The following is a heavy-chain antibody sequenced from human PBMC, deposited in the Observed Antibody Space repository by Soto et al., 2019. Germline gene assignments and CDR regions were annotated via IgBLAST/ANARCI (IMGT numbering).Heavy chain of an antibody. Sequence: QVQLVQSGAEVKKPGSSVKISCKASGDTFSTYPITWVRQAPGQGLEWMGRIVTFSGVPSSAQKFQGRLTFTADKFTTTAYMELSSLRPEDTAFSYCARDGFASGSGSILATWGQGTMIIVSS. CDR2: IVTFSGVP. CDR1: GDTFSTYP. CDR3: ARDGFASGSGSILAT. V-gene: IGHV1-69*04. D-gene: IGHD3-10*01. J-gene: IGHJ5*02.